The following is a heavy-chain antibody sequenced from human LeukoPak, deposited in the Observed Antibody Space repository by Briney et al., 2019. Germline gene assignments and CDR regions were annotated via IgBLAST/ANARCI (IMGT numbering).Heavy chain of an antibody. D-gene: IGHD2-2*01. J-gene: IGHJ5*02. CDR1: GYTFTSYG. CDR2: ISAYNGNT. CDR3: ARGGSGTAALYAWFDP. Sequence: ASVTVSCKASGYTFTSYGISWVRQAPGQGLEWMGWISAYNGNTNYAQKLQGRVTMTTDTSTSTAYMELRSLRSDDTAVYCCARGGSGTAALYAWFDPWGQGTLVTVSS. V-gene: IGHV1-18*01.